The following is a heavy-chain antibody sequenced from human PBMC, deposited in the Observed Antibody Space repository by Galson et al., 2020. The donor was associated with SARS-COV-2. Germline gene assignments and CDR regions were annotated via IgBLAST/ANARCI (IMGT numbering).Heavy chain of an antibody. D-gene: IGHD3-9*01. CDR2: ISGSGGST. Sequence: GGSLRLSCAASGFTFRSYAMSWVRQAPGKGLEWVSAISGSGGSTYYADSVKGRFTISSDNSKNTLYLQMNSLRAEDTAVYYCAKDPGVYYDILTGYYRGPYFDYWGQGTLVTVSS. CDR3: AKDPGVYYDILTGYYRGPYFDY. CDR1: GFTFRSYA. J-gene: IGHJ4*02. V-gene: IGHV3-23*01.